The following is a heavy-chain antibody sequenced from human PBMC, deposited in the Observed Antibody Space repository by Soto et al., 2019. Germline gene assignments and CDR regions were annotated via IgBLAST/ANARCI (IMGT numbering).Heavy chain of an antibody. CDR1: GGSISSGGYY. V-gene: IGHV4-31*03. D-gene: IGHD3-10*01. Sequence: QVQLQESGPGLVKPSQTLSLTCTVSGGSISSGGYYWSWIRQHPGKGLEWIGYIYYSGSTYYNPSLKSRVTMSVDTSKNQFSLKLSSVTAADTAVYYCARRGFGEWGAFDIWGQGTMVTVSS. CDR3: ARRGFGEWGAFDI. J-gene: IGHJ3*02. CDR2: IYYSGST.